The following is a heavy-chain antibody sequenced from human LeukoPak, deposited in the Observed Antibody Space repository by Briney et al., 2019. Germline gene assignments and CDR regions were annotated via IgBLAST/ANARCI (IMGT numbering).Heavy chain of an antibody. J-gene: IGHJ4*02. V-gene: IGHV1-2*02. D-gene: IGHD3-22*01. CDR2: INPNSGGT. CDR1: GYAFTGYY. CDR3: AREYYYDSSGYYYV. Sequence: ASVKVSCKASGYAFTGYYMHWVRQAPGQGLEWMGWINPNSGGTNYAQKFQGRVTMTRDTSISTAYMELSRLRSDDTAVYYCAREYYYDSSGYYYVWGQGTLVTVSS.